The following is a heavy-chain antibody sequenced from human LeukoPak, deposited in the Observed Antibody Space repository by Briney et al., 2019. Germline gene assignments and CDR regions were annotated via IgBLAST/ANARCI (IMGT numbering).Heavy chain of an antibody. D-gene: IGHD3-9*01. V-gene: IGHV1-69*04. CDR2: IIPILGIA. Sequence: SVKVSCKASGGTFSSYAISWVRQAPGQGLEWMGRIIPILGIANYARKFQGRVTITADKSTSTAYMELSSLRSEDTAVYYCATDAFLTPLLVHDAFDIWGQGTMVTVSS. J-gene: IGHJ3*02. CDR1: GGTFSSYA. CDR3: ATDAFLTPLLVHDAFDI.